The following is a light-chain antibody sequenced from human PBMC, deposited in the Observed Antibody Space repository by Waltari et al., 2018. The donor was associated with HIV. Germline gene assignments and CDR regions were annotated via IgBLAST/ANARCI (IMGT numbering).Light chain of an antibody. V-gene: IGLV3-21*04. CDR3: QVWDTTTDQWV. J-gene: IGLJ3*02. Sequence: SYVLTQPPSVSVDPGETARITCGGTNIGSKRVQWYQQKPGQATGLIIYDDNDRPSGSPERFSGSSSGNTATLTISRVEAGDEADYYCQVWDTTTDQWVFGGGTELAVL. CDR2: DDN. CDR1: NIGSKR.